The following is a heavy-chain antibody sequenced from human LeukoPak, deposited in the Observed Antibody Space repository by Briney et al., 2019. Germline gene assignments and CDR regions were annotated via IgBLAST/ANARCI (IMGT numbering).Heavy chain of an antibody. CDR1: GDTFTSYG. CDR3: ARDVGEGVVPAATPY. Sequence: GASVKVSCKGSGDTFTSYGISWVRQAPGQGLEWMGWVSAYNGNTNYAQKLQGRVTVTTDTSTSTASMALRRLRTDDTAVYYCARDVGEGVVPAATPYWGQGTLVTVSS. J-gene: IGHJ4*02. CDR2: VSAYNGNT. V-gene: IGHV1-18*01. D-gene: IGHD2-2*01.